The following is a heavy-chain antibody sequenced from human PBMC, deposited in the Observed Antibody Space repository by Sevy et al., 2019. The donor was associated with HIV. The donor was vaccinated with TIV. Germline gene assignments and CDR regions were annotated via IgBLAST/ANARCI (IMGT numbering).Heavy chain of an antibody. J-gene: IGHJ6*02. V-gene: IGHV3-33*01. CDR3: ARDFGLGLGELSDYYGMDV. Sequence: GGSLRLSCAASGFTFSNYGMHWVRQAPGKGLEWVAVIWYDGSNNYYGDSVKSRFSIFRDNSKNTLYLQMISLRAEGTAVYYCARDFGLGLGELSDYYGMDVWGQGTTVTVSS. D-gene: IGHD3-16*02. CDR2: IWYDGSNN. CDR1: GFTFSNYG.